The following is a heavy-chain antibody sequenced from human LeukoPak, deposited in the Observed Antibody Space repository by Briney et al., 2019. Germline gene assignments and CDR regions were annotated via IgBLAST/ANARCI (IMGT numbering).Heavy chain of an antibody. V-gene: IGHV4-59*02. CDR2: IHYSGST. CDR3: ASQGW. CDR1: GDSVSSRS. J-gene: IGHJ4*02. D-gene: IGHD6-19*01. Sequence: PSETLSLTCTVSGDSVSSRSWSWLRQPPGKGLEWIGYIHYSGSTNYNPSLKSRVTISVDTSKNRFSLKLSSVTPADTAVYYCASQGWWGQGTLVTVSS.